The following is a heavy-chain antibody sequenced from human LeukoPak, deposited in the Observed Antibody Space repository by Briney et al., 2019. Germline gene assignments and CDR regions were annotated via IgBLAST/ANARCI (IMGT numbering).Heavy chain of an antibody. D-gene: IGHD5-18*01. CDR1: AFTVSSNY. Sequence: PGGSLRLSCAASAFTVSSNYMNWVRQAPGKGLEWVSVIYSGGSTYYADSVKGRFTISRDNSKNTLYLQMNSLRAEDTAVYYCARDPIHDYWVQGTLVTVSS. CDR3: ARDPIHDY. CDR2: IYSGGST. J-gene: IGHJ4*02. V-gene: IGHV3-53*01.